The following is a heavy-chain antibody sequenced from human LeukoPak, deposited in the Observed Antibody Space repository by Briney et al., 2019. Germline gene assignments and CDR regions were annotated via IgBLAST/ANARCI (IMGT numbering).Heavy chain of an antibody. D-gene: IGHD2-15*01. V-gene: IGHV4-34*01. CDR2: VYESGTT. Sequence: SETLSLTCAVYGESLNSYYWSWVRQPPGEGLEWIGEVYESGTTKYNPSLKSRVAISMVPSKQQFSLRLSSVTAADTAVYYCARGAWATRLASWGLGTPVIVSS. CDR1: GESLNSYY. CDR3: ARGAWATRLAS. J-gene: IGHJ4*02.